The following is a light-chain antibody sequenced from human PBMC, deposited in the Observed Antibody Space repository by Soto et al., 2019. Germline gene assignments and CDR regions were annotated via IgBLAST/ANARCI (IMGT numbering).Light chain of an antibody. J-gene: IGLJ1*01. CDR1: NSNIGAGSD. Sequence: VLTQPPSVSGAPWQRVTISCTGSNSNIGAGSDVHWYQHLPGTAPKLLIYGNTNRPSGVPDRFSGSQSGTSASLAITGLQAEDEADYYCQSYDSSLRSYVFGAGTKVTVL. CDR2: GNT. CDR3: QSYDSSLRSYV. V-gene: IGLV1-40*01.